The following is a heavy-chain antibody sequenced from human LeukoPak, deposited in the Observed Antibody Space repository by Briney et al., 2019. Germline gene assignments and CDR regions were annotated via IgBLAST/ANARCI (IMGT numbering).Heavy chain of an antibody. J-gene: IGHJ6*02. CDR3: AKNYDSSDYYWDYYYGMDV. CDR2: ISYDGSNK. CDR1: GFTFSSYG. V-gene: IGHV3-30*18. D-gene: IGHD3-22*01. Sequence: PGGSLRLSCAASGFTFSSYGMHWVRQAPGKGLEWVAVISYDGSNKYYADSVKGRFTISRDNSKNTLYLQMNSLRAEDTAVYYCAKNYDSSDYYWDYYYGMDVWGQGTTVTVSS.